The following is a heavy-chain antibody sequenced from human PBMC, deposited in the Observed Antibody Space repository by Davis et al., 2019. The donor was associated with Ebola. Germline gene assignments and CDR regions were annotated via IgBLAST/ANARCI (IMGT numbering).Heavy chain of an antibody. CDR2: IKQDGSEK. V-gene: IGHV3-7*01. Sequence: GESLKISCTASGFTFGDYAMSWVRQAPGKGLEWVANIKQDGSEKYYVDSVKGRFTISRDNAKNSLYLQMNSLRAEDTAVYYCARDQSGYPYYYYGMDVWGQGTTVTVSS. J-gene: IGHJ6*02. CDR1: GFTFGDYA. CDR3: ARDQSGYPYYYYGMDV. D-gene: IGHD5-12*01.